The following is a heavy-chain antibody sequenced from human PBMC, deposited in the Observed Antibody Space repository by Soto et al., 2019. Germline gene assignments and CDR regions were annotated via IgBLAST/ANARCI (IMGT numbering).Heavy chain of an antibody. Sequence: LSLTCTVSGGSISSSSYYWGWIRQPPGKGLEWIGSIYYSGSTYYNPSLKSRVTISVDTSKNQFSLKLSSVTAADTAVYYCARQKKVPIVVVPAAIRENWFDPWGQGTLVTVSS. D-gene: IGHD2-2*01. J-gene: IGHJ5*02. CDR3: ARQKKVPIVVVPAAIRENWFDP. CDR1: GGSISSSSYY. V-gene: IGHV4-39*01. CDR2: IYYSGST.